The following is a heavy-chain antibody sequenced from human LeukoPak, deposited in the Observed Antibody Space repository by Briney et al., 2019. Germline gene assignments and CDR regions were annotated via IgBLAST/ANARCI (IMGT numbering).Heavy chain of an antibody. CDR1: GFTVSTNY. V-gene: IGHV3-66*01. D-gene: IGHD3-22*01. Sequence: GGSLRLSCAASGFTVSTNYMSWVRQAPGKGLEWVSVIYSGGSTYYADSVKGRFTISRDNSKNTLYLQMNSLRAEDTAVYYCARGSSDSSGYDFDYWGQGTLVTVSS. J-gene: IGHJ4*02. CDR2: IYSGGST. CDR3: ARGSSDSSGYDFDY.